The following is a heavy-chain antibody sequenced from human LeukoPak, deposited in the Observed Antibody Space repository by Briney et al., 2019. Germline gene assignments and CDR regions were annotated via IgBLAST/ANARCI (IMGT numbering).Heavy chain of an antibody. CDR3: ARDGGWWRFDF. V-gene: IGHV1-69*13. J-gene: IGHJ4*02. Sequence: SVKVSCKASGDTFSSYAISWVRQAPGQGLEWMGGIIPIFGTANYAQKFQGRVTITADESTSTAYMDLSSLRSEDTAMYYCARDGGWWRFDFWGQGALVTVSS. CDR2: IIPIFGTA. CDR1: GDTFSSYA. D-gene: IGHD2-8*02.